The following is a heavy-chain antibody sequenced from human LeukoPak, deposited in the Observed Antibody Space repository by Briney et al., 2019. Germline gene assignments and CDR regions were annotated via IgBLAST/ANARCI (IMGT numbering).Heavy chain of an antibody. J-gene: IGHJ4*02. D-gene: IGHD5-24*01. V-gene: IGHV1-2*02. CDR3: ARSKDVYNSLSY. CDR2: INPNSGGT. CDR1: GYTFTGYY. Sequence: GASVKVSCKASGYTFTGYYMHWVRQAPGQGLEWMGWINPNSGGTNYAQKFQDRVTMTRDTSISTAYMELSSLRSDDAAVYYCARSKDVYNSLSYWGQGTLVTVSS.